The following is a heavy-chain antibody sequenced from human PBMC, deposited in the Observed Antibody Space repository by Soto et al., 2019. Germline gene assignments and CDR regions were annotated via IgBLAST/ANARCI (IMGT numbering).Heavy chain of an antibody. D-gene: IGHD3-22*01. V-gene: IGHV4-31*03. CDR1: GGSISSGGYY. CDR3: ARDEDSSGYFDY. J-gene: IGHJ4*02. Sequence: QVQLQESGPGLVKPSQTLSLTCTVSGGSISSGGYYWSWIRQHPVKGLEWIGYIYYSGSTYYSPSLQSRVAISVDTSQNQFSLKLRSVTAADTAVYYCARDEDSSGYFDYWGQGTLVTVSS. CDR2: IYYSGST.